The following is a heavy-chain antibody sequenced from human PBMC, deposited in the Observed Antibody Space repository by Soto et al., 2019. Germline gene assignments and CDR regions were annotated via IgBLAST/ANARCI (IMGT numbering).Heavy chain of an antibody. CDR1: GASISSTYW. Sequence: QVQLRESGPGLVKPSGTLSLTCVVSGASISSTYWWSWVRQPPGKGLEWIGEIYHTGSTKYNPSLKSRATISIDESNNEFSLKLNSVTAADTAVYYCATLPPRIEVVVTPIPTCGQGILVTVSS. CDR2: IYHTGST. CDR3: ATLPPRIEVVVTPIPT. V-gene: IGHV4-4*02. J-gene: IGHJ5*02. D-gene: IGHD2-21*02.